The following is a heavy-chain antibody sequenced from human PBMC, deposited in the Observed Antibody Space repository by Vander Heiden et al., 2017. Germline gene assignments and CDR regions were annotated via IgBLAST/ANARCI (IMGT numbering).Heavy chain of an antibody. Sequence: QVQVVESGGGVVQPGRSLRLSCAASASHVRAYGMPWVRQAPGKGMEWGALRSYDGNNEYDGDSVKGRFTISRDNAKNTLYLKMNSLRAEDTAVYYCAKDTSLSGEAHFDLWGRGTLVTVSS. CDR2: RSYDGNNE. CDR3: AKDTSLSGEAHFDL. J-gene: IGHJ2*01. D-gene: IGHD7-27*01. CDR1: ASHVRAYG. V-gene: IGHV3-30*18.